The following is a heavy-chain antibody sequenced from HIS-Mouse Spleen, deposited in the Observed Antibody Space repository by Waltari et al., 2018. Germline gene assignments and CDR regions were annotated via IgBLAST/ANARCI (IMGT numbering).Heavy chain of an antibody. J-gene: IGHJ2*01. Sequence: LQLQESGPGLVMPSETLSLTCTVSGGSSSSSSYYWGWVVLPPGKGLEWIGSIYCSGSTYYNPSLKSRVTISVVTSKNQFSLKLSSVTAADTAVYYCAREIPYSSSWYDWYFDLWGRGTLVTVSS. CDR3: AREIPYSSSWYDWYFDL. D-gene: IGHD6-13*01. V-gene: IGHV4-39*07. CDR2: IYCSGST. CDR1: GGSSSSSSYY.